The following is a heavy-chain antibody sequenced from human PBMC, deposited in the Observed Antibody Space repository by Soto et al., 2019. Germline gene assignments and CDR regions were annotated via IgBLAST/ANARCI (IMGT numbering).Heavy chain of an antibody. D-gene: IGHD6-13*01. Sequence: ASVKVSCKASGYTFTSYAMHWVRQAPGQRLEWMGWINAGNGNTKYSQKFQGRVTITRDTSASTAYMELSSLRSEDTAVYYCARVSPSPGIAAAGFVYWGQGTLVTVSS. CDR1: GYTFTSYA. CDR2: INAGNGNT. V-gene: IGHV1-3*01. CDR3: ARVSPSPGIAAAGFVY. J-gene: IGHJ4*02.